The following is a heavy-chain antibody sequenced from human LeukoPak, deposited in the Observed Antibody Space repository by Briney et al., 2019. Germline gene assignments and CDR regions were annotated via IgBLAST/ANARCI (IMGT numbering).Heavy chain of an antibody. CDR1: GFTFSSYTFSTYA. V-gene: IGHV3-23*01. CDR3: AKGVEDSGIYYYYYMDV. J-gene: IGHJ6*03. Sequence: GGSLRLSCAASGFTFSSYTFSTYAMSWVRQAPGKGLEWVSAVSGSGVSTYYADSVKGRFTISRDNSKNTLYLQMNGLRAEDTAVYYCAKGVEDSGIYYYYYMDVWGKRTTVTVSS. CDR2: VSGSGVST. D-gene: IGHD2-15*01.